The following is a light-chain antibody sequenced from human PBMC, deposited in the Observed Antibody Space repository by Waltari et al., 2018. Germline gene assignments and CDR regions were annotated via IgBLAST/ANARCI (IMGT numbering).Light chain of an antibody. CDR3: QQRSNWPPLT. Sequence: EVVLTQSPASLSSSPGARVTLSCRASQNLHKYLAWYQQKPGQAPRLLIYEASNSATGIPDRFSGSGSGTDFTLTIDSLEPEDFAVYFCQQRSNWPPLTFGGGTKVEIK. CDR1: QNLHKY. V-gene: IGKV3-11*01. J-gene: IGKJ4*01. CDR2: EAS.